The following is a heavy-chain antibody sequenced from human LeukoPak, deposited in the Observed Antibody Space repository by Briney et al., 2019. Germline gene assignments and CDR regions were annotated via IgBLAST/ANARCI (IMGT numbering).Heavy chain of an antibody. J-gene: IGHJ5*01. Sequence: GGSLRLSCAASGFTVSKSYMSWVRQAPGKGLEWVSVIYPGGSTNNADSVKGRFTISRHNSENTLYLQMNSLRAEDTAVYYCATTSQWRFESWGQGTLVTVSS. D-gene: IGHD6-19*01. CDR3: ATTSQWRFES. CDR1: GFTVSKSY. V-gene: IGHV3-53*04. CDR2: IYPGGST.